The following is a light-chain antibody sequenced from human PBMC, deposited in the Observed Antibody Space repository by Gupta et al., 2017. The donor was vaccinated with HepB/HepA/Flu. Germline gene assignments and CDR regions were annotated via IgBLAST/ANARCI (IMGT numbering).Light chain of an antibody. Sequence: ELVLTQSPATLALSPGERATLSCRASQNIMRFLAWYQQKPGQAPRLLIYDASNWATGIPARFSGSGSGTDFTLTISSLKPDDFAVYYCRQRSHDSLTFGGGTKVEIK. CDR1: QNIMRF. V-gene: IGKV3-11*01. CDR2: DAS. CDR3: RQRSHDSLT. J-gene: IGKJ4*01.